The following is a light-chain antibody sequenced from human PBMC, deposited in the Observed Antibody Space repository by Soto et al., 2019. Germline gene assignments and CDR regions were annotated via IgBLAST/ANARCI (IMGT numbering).Light chain of an antibody. Sequence: DIQMTQSPSSLSASVGDRVTITCRASQSISSYLNWYQQKPGKAPKLLIYAASSLQSGVASRLSGSGSGTDFTLTISSLQPEDFATYDCQQSYSTLTFGGGTKVEIK. CDR3: QQSYSTLT. CDR1: QSISSY. CDR2: AAS. J-gene: IGKJ4*01. V-gene: IGKV1-39*01.